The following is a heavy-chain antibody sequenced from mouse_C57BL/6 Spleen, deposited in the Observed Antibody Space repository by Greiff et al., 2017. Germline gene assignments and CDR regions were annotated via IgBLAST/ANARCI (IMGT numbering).Heavy chain of an antibody. CDR3: ARPYYYGSRGSFAY. CDR1: GYTFTSYW. Sequence: VQLQQPGAELVRPGSSVKLSCKASGYTFTSYWMHWVKQRPIQGLEWIGNIDPSDSETHYNQKFKDKATLTVDKSSSTAYLQLSSLTSEDSAVYSCARPYYYGSRGSFAYWGQGTLVTVSA. CDR2: IDPSDSET. V-gene: IGHV1-52*01. D-gene: IGHD1-1*01. J-gene: IGHJ3*01.